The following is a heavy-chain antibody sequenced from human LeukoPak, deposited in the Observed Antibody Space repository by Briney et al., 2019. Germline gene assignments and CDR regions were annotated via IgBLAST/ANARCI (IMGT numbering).Heavy chain of an antibody. CDR3: AIIAAAGTPLGYYYYYMDV. CDR2: INHSGST. J-gene: IGHJ6*03. CDR1: GGSFSGYY. V-gene: IGHV4-34*01. Sequence: SETLSLTCAVYGGSFSGYYWSWIRQPPGRGLEWIGEINHSGSTNYNPSLKSRVTISVDTSKNQFSLKLSSVTAADTAVYYCAIIAAAGTPLGYYYYYMDVWGKGTTVTVSS. D-gene: IGHD6-13*01.